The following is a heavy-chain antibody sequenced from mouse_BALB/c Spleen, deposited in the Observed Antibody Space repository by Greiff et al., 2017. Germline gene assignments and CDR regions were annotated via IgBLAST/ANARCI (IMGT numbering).Heavy chain of an antibody. CDR1: GYSITSGYY. V-gene: IGHV3-6*02. J-gene: IGHJ4*01. CDR3: ARDKYGNYDYYAMDY. CDR2: ISYDGSN. D-gene: IGHD2-10*02. Sequence: DVKLQESGPGLVKPSQSLSLTCSVTGYSITSGYYWNWIRQFPGNKLEWMGYISYDGSNNYNPSLKNRISITRDTSKNQFFLKLNSVTTEDTATYYCARDKYGNYDYYAMDYWGQGTSVTVSS.